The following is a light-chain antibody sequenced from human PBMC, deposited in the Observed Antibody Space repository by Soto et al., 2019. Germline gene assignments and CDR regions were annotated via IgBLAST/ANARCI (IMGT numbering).Light chain of an antibody. CDR3: CSYTSSTHYV. V-gene: IGLV2-18*02. J-gene: IGLJ1*01. CDR2: EVN. CDR1: SSDVGSYNR. Sequence: QSALTQPPSVSGSPGQSVTISCTGTSSDVGSYNRVSWYQQPPGTAPKLMIYEVNNRPSGVPDRFSGSKSGNTASLTISGLQAEDEGDYYCCSYTSSTHYVFGTVTKLTVL.